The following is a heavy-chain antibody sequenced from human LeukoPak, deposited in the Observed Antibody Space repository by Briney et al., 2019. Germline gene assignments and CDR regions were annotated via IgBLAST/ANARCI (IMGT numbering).Heavy chain of an antibody. J-gene: IGHJ4*02. CDR3: ARVIGYCGGGSCYVGY. CDR1: GFTFRNYW. V-gene: IGHV3-7*01. D-gene: IGHD2-15*01. CDR2: IKQDEIVK. Sequence: GESLRLSCAASGFTFRNYWMSWVRQAPGRGLDWVATIKQDEIVKYYVDSVTGRFTISRDNAENSLYLQMNSLRAEDTAVYYCARVIGYCGGGSCYVGYWGQGTLVTVSS.